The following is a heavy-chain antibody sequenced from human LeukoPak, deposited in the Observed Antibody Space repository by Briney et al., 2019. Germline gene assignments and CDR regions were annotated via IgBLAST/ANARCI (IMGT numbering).Heavy chain of an antibody. CDR3: ARKMAAPTGFDY. CDR1: GGSFSGYY. Sequence: SETLSLTCAVYGGSFSGYYWSWIRQPPGKGLEWIGEINHSGSTNCNPSLKSRVTISVDTSKNQFSLKLSSVTAADTAVYYCARKMAAPTGFDYWGQGTLVTVSS. J-gene: IGHJ4*02. CDR2: INHSGST. D-gene: IGHD2-8*02. V-gene: IGHV4-34*01.